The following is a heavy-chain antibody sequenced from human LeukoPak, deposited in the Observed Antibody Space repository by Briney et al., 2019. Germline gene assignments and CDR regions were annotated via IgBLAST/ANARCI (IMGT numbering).Heavy chain of an antibody. Sequence: PSETLSLTCTVSGGSISSYYWSWIRQPPGKGLEWIGYIYYSGSTNYNPSLKSRVTISVDTSKNQFSLKLSSVTAADTAVYYCARVAYYYDSAGKSLKFFYGMDVWGQGTTVTVS. CDR2: IYYSGST. CDR3: ARVAYYYDSAGKSLKFFYGMDV. CDR1: GGSISSYY. J-gene: IGHJ6*02. D-gene: IGHD3-22*01. V-gene: IGHV4-59*01.